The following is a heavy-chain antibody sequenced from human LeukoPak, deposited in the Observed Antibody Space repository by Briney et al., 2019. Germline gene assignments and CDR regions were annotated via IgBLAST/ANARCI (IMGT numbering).Heavy chain of an antibody. CDR3: TRNPYGDYYFDY. V-gene: IGHV3-30*03. CDR2: ISYDGTKK. CDR1: GFTFSSYS. Sequence: PGGSLRLSCAASGFTFSSYSMNWVRQAPGKGLEWVAVISYDGTKKYYADSVKGRFTISRDNSKNTVYLQMNSLRAEDTAVYYCTRNPYGDYYFDYWGQGILVTVSS. D-gene: IGHD4-17*01. J-gene: IGHJ4*02.